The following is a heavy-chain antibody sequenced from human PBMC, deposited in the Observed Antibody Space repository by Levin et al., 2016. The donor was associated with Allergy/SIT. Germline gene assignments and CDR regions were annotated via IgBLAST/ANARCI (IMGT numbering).Heavy chain of an antibody. CDR1: GGSISSSSYY. Sequence: SETLSLTCTVSGGSISSSSYYWGWIRQPPGKGLEWIGSIYYSGSTYYNPSLKSRVTISVDTSKNQFSLKLSSVAAADTAVYYCARHVSEVTAVGYWGQGTLVTVSS. CDR2: IYYSGST. V-gene: IGHV4-39*01. CDR3: ARHVSEVTAVGY. D-gene: IGHD2-21*02. J-gene: IGHJ4*02.